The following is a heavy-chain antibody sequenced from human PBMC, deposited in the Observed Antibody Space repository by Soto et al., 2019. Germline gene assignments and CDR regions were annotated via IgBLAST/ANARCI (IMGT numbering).Heavy chain of an antibody. CDR1: GFTFRSYG. D-gene: IGHD1-1*01. CDR2: MSFDGSNK. V-gene: IGHV3-30*18. Sequence: QVQLVESGGGVVQPGRSLRLSCAASGFTFRSYGMHWVRQAPGKGLEWVALMSFDGSNKYYADFVRGRFTISSDNSKSTLYMQMNILRTEDTAVYYCAKEFGWELQLSHPYYNSGMDVWGQGTTVTISS. J-gene: IGHJ6*02. CDR3: AKEFGWELQLSHPYYNSGMDV.